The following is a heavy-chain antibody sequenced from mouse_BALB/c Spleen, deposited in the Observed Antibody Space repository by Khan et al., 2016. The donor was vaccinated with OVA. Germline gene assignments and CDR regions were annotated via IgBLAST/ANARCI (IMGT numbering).Heavy chain of an antibody. D-gene: IGHD1-1*01. CDR1: GHTFTSYW. CDR3: ARSNYSGSGLYAMDY. V-gene: IGHV1S41*01. J-gene: IGHJ4*01. CDR2: ISPGSGST. Sequence: DLVMPGVAVTLSCKASGHTFTSYWINWIKQRPGQGLVWIGRISPGSGSTSSNDMFKGKATLTVDASSSTAYIQLSSLASEDSAVYFCARSNYSGSGLYAMDYGGKRASVAVAS.